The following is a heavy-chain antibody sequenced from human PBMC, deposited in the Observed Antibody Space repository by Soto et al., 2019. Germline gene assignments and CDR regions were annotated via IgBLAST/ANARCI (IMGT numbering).Heavy chain of an antibody. CDR2: ISSGSSFT. D-gene: IGHD6-13*01. V-gene: IGHV3-11*06. CDR1: GFTFNTYN. Sequence: GGSLRLSCAASGFTFNTYNMHWIRQAPGKGLEWLAYISSGSSFTNYADSMKGRFTISRDNAQNSLYLQMNRLRAEDTAVYYCARVPSLYSSTWYYFDYWGQGTLVTVSS. CDR3: ARVPSLYSSTWYYFDY. J-gene: IGHJ4*02.